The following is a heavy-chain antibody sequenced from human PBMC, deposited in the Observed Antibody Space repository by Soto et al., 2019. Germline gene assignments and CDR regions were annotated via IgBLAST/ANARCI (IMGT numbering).Heavy chain of an antibody. CDR2: ISWDGGYT. D-gene: IGHD3-3*01. V-gene: IGHV3-9*01. Sequence: EVQLAESGGGLVQPGRSLRLSCEASGFSFVDYAMHWVLQVPGQGLAWVSGISWDGGYTGYADSVKGRFTISRDNAKKALYIQMNRLRVEDTALYYCVKDEGVCNTISCKDAFDYWGQGTKVTVS. CDR3: VKDEGVCNTISCKDAFDY. CDR1: GFSFVDYA. J-gene: IGHJ3*01.